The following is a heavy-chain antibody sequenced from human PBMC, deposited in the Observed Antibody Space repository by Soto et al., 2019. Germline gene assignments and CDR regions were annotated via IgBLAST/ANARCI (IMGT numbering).Heavy chain of an antibody. V-gene: IGHV5-51*01. J-gene: IGHJ5*02. CDR3: ARHALWFGELSWFDP. Sequence: PGESLKISCKGSGYSFTSYWIGWVRQMPGKGLEWMGIIYPGDSDTRYSPSFQGQVTISADKSISTAYLQWSSLKASDTAMYYCARHALWFGELSWFDPWGQGTLVTVS. CDR1: GYSFTSYW. CDR2: IYPGDSDT. D-gene: IGHD3-10*01.